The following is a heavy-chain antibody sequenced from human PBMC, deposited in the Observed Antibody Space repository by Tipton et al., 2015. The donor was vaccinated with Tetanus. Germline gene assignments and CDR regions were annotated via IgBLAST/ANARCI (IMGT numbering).Heavy chain of an antibody. V-gene: IGHV3-15*07. D-gene: IGHD3-10*01. Sequence: SLRLSCATSGLFFNNAWMNWVRQAPGKGLEWVGRIKSKLYGGSIDYAAPMEGRFIITRDDSQNAVFLQMNSLKPEDAAVYYCSAAGPGVSGGDYWGQGTLVTVSS. CDR3: SAAGPGVSGGDY. CDR2: IKSKLYGGSI. J-gene: IGHJ4*02. CDR1: GLFFNNAW.